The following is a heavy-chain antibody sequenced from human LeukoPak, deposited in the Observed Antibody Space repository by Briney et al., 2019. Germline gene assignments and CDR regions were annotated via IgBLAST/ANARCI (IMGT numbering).Heavy chain of an antibody. CDR3: ARGRIVGATRRLRAFDI. D-gene: IGHD1-26*01. Sequence: SETLSLTCAVYGGSFSGYYWSWIRQPPGKGLEWIGETNHSGSTNYNPSLKSRVTISVDTSKNQFSLKLSSVTAADTAVYYCARGRIVGATRRLRAFDIWGQGTMVTVSS. CDR2: TNHSGST. J-gene: IGHJ3*02. V-gene: IGHV4-34*01. CDR1: GGSFSGYY.